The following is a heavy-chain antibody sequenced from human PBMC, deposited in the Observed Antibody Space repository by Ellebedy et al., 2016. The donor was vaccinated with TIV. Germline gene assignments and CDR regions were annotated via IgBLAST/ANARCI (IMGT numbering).Heavy chain of an antibody. Sequence: ASVKVSCKASGGTFTSSAISWVRQAPGQGLEWMGGIIPIFGTANYAQKFQGRVTITADKSTSTAYMELSSLRSEDTAVYYCARGPYGGISVWYFDVWGRGTLVTVSS. V-gene: IGHV1-69*06. CDR1: GGTFTSSA. CDR2: IIPIFGTA. CDR3: ARGPYGGISVWYFDV. D-gene: IGHD4-23*01. J-gene: IGHJ2*01.